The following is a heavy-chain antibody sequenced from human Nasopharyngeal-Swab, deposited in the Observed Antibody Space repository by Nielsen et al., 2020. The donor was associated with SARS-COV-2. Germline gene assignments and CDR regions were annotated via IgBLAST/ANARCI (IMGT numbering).Heavy chain of an antibody. CDR1: GYSFTSYW. CDR3: ARQTIYGGNSHDAFDI. J-gene: IGHJ3*02. V-gene: IGHV5-51*01. CDR2: IYPGDSDT. Sequence: GESLKISWKGSGYSFTSYWIGWGRQKPGKGLEWMGIIYPGDSDTRYSPSFQGQVTISADKSISTAYLQWSSLKASDTAMYYCARQTIYGGNSHDAFDIWGQGTMVTVSS. D-gene: IGHD4-23*01.